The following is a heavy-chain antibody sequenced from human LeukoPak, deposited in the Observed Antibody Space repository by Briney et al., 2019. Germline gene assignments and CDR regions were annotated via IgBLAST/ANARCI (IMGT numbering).Heavy chain of an antibody. D-gene: IGHD6-19*01. Sequence: AAAKVSSKASRYNSTDDVIHGVRQAPGQGVGWIGWINSNTGNPTYTQGFTRRFVFSVDTSVTTAYLQISTLEAEDTAVYYCARESFKVAGRYQHWFLDLWGRGTLVTVSS. V-gene: IGHV7-4-1*02. CDR3: ARESFKVAGRYQHWFLDL. CDR2: INSNTGNP. J-gene: IGHJ2*01. CDR1: RYNSTDDV.